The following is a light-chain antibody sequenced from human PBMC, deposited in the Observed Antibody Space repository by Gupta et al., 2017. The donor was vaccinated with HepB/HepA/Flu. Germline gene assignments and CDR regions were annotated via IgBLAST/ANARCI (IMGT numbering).Light chain of an antibody. Sequence: QPVLTQPPSASWTPGQRVTISCSGSSSNFGNDTAYWYQQLPGTAPKLLIYNDNQRPSGVPDRFSGSKSVTTASLAISGLRAEDEADYYCVGLDDSLSGYVFGAGTKVTVL. CDR1: SSNFGNDT. CDR2: NDN. V-gene: IGLV1-47*02. CDR3: VGLDDSLSGYV. J-gene: IGLJ1*01.